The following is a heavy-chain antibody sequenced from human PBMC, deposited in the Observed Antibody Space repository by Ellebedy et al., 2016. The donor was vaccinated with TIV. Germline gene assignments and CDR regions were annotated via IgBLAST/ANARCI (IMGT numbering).Heavy chain of an antibody. CDR1: GGSISSGDYY. Sequence: MPSETLSLTCTVSGGSISSGDYYWSWIRQPPGKGLEWIGYIYYSGSTYYNPSLKSRVTISVDTSKNQFALKLSSVTAADTAVYYCARGPQPSGNYYGGLDGMDVWGQGTTVTVSS. D-gene: IGHD1-26*01. CDR2: IYYSGST. J-gene: IGHJ6*02. V-gene: IGHV4-30-4*01. CDR3: ARGPQPSGNYYGGLDGMDV.